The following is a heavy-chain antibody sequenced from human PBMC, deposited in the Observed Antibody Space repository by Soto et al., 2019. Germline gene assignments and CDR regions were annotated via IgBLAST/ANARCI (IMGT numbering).Heavy chain of an antibody. J-gene: IGHJ4*02. V-gene: IGHV1-3*04. Sequence: QVQLVQSGAEVKKPGASVKVSCKASGYTFTGNAMHWVRQAPGQRLEWMGWINTGNGNTKYSQKFQGRVTITRDTSATTTYRELSSLRSEDTAVYDCAREGYDSSGYPLGYWGQGTLVTGSS. CDR1: GYTFTGNA. D-gene: IGHD3-22*01. CDR2: INTGNGNT. CDR3: AREGYDSSGYPLGY.